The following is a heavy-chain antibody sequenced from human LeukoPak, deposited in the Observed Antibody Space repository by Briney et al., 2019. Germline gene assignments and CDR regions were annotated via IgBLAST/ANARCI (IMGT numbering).Heavy chain of an antibody. CDR3: AREVGKRDFDY. J-gene: IGHJ4*02. CDR2: ISSDGSNG. CDR1: GFTFSFYA. V-gene: IGHV3-30*04. D-gene: IGHD1-26*01. Sequence: PGGSLRLSCAASGFTFSFYAIHWVRQAPGKGLEWVAVISSDGSNGYYADSVKGRFTISRDNSKNTLYLQMNSLRVKDTAVYYCAREVGKRDFDYWGQGTLVTVSS.